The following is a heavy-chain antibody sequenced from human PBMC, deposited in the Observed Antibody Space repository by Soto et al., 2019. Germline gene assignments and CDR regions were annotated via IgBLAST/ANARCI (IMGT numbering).Heavy chain of an antibody. Sequence: GGSLRLSCAASGFTFSSYAMSWVRQAPGKGLEWVSAISGSGGSTYYADSVKGRFTISRDNSKNTLYLQMNSLRAEDTAVYYCAKASRFLEWLLSFDYWGQGTLVPVSS. D-gene: IGHD3-3*01. CDR1: GFTFSSYA. V-gene: IGHV3-23*01. CDR2: ISGSGGST. CDR3: AKASRFLEWLLSFDY. J-gene: IGHJ4*02.